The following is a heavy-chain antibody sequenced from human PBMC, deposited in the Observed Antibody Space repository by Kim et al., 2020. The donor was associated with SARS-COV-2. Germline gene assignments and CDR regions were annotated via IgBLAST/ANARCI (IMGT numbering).Heavy chain of an antibody. Sequence: SETLSLTCTVSGGSISSSSYYWGWIRQPPGKGLEWIGSIYYSGSTYYNPSLKSRVTISVDTSKNQSSLKLSAVTAADTAVYYCARDSESGIAAAGYDYWGEGNLGTVSS. CDR2: IYYSGST. J-gene: IGHJ4*02. CDR1: GGSISSSSYY. D-gene: IGHD6-13*01. CDR3: ARDSESGIAAAGYDY. V-gene: IGHV4-39*07.